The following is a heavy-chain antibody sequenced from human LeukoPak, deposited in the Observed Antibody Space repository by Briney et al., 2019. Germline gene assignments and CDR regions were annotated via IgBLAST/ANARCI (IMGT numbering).Heavy chain of an antibody. CDR1: GFTFSSYA. CDR3: AKFPLLGDSSPISYFDY. J-gene: IGHJ4*02. CDR2: ISGSGGST. V-gene: IGHV3-23*01. Sequence: PGGSLRLSCAASGFTFSSYAMSWVRQAPGKGLEWVSAISGSGGSTYYADSVKGRFTISRDNSKNTLYLQMNSLRAEDTAVYHCAKFPLLGDSSPISYFDYWGQGTLVTVSS. D-gene: IGHD5-18*01.